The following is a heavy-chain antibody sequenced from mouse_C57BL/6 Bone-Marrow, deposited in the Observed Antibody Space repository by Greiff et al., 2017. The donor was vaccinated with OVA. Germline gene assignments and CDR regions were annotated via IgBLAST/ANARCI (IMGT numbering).Heavy chain of an antibody. Sequence: QVQLKESGPELVKPGASVKISCKASGYAFSSSWMNWVKQRPGKGLEWIGRIYPGDGDTKYNGKFKGKATLTADKSSSTAYMQLSSLTSEDSAVYFCARKGGRGYYFDYWGQGTTLTVSS. CDR1: GYAFSSSW. V-gene: IGHV1-82*01. CDR2: IYPGDGDT. J-gene: IGHJ2*01. CDR3: ARKGGRGYYFDY.